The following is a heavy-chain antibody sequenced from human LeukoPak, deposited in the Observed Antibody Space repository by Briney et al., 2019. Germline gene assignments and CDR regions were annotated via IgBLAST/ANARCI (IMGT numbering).Heavy chain of an antibody. CDR2: IFYSGST. Sequence: SETLSLTCTVSGGSVTDYYWSWIRQPPGKGLEWIGNIFYSGSTYYSPTLRSRVTISLDTSRNQFSLKLNSVTAADTAVYYCAKSNGYGLVDIWGQGTMVTVSS. CDR1: GGSVTDYY. V-gene: IGHV4-59*02. D-gene: IGHD3-10*01. CDR3: AKSNGYGLVDI. J-gene: IGHJ3*02.